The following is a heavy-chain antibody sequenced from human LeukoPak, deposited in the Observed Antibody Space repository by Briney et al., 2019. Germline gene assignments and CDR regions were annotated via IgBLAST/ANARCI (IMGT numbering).Heavy chain of an antibody. CDR1: GGSISSYY. CDR2: IYYSGST. J-gene: IGHJ6*02. CDR3: ARFTAMVNKYYYYYGMDV. Sequence: SETLSLTCTVSGGSISSYYWSWIRQPPGKGLEWIGYIYYSGSTNYNPPLKSRVTISVDTSKNQFSLKLSSVTAADTAVYYCARFTAMVNKYYYYYGMDVWGQGTTVTVSS. V-gene: IGHV4-59*01. D-gene: IGHD5-18*01.